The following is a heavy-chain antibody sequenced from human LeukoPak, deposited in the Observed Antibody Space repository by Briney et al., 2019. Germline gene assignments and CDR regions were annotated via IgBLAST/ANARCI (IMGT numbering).Heavy chain of an antibody. D-gene: IGHD5-24*01. V-gene: IGHV3-53*01. CDR3: ARDFWGDGYNQD. CDR2: IYSGGST. J-gene: IGHJ4*02. CDR1: GFTFSSNY. Sequence: GGSLRLSCAASGFTFSSNYMSWVRQAPGKGLEWVSVIYSGGSTYYADSVKGRFTISRDNSKNTLYLQMNSLRAEDTAVYYCARDFWGDGYNQDWGQGTLVTVSS.